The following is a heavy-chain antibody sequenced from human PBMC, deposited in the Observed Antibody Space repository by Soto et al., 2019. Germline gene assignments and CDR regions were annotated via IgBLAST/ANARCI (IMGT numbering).Heavy chain of an antibody. J-gene: IGHJ4*02. CDR1: GFTFSNYW. Sequence: EVQVVESGGGLVQPGGSLRLSCAASGFTFSNYWMHWVRQAPGKGLEWVASIKEDGNEKSYVDSVKGRFTISRDNAKNSLFLQMNSLTTEDTAMYYCARGSAMFPGLDYWGQGTLVTVSS. V-gene: IGHV3-7*01. D-gene: IGHD3-10*02. CDR3: ARGSAMFPGLDY. CDR2: IKEDGNEK.